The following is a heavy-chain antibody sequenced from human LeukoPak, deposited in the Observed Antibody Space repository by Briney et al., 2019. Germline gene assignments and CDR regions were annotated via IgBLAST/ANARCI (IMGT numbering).Heavy chain of an antibody. J-gene: IGHJ5*02. Sequence: ASVKVSCKASGYTFTSYGISWVRQAPGQGLEWMGWISAYNGNTNYAQKLQGRVTMTTDTSTSTAYMELRSLRSDDTAVYYCARDFYYGSGSYFVGEDWFDPWGQGTLVTVSS. V-gene: IGHV1-18*01. CDR3: ARDFYYGSGSYFVGEDWFDP. CDR2: ISAYNGNT. D-gene: IGHD3-10*01. CDR1: GYTFTSYG.